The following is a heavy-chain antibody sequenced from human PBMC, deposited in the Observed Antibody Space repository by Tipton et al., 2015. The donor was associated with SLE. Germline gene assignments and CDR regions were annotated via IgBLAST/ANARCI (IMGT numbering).Heavy chain of an antibody. CDR1: GGSISSGAYS. V-gene: IGHV4-30-2*01. J-gene: IGHJ5*01. D-gene: IGHD6-6*01. CDR3: ARGGYSSFWFDY. Sequence: LRLSCAVSGGSISSGAYSWNWIRQPPGKGLEWIGYIYHSGRTFYNPSLNSRVTISVDRSMNQFSLKLNSVNAADTAVYYCARGGYSSFWFDYWGQGALVTVSS. CDR2: IYHSGRT.